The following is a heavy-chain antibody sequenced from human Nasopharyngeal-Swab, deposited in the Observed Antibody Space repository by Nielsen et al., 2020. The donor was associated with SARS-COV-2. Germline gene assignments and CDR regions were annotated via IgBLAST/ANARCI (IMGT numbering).Heavy chain of an antibody. CDR1: GFTFSSYA. CDR3: ARNPPGIAVAGYYYYYGMDV. J-gene: IGHJ6*02. V-gene: IGHV3-48*03. D-gene: IGHD6-19*01. Sequence: GESLKISCAASGFTFSSYAMNWVRQAPGKGLEWVSYISSSGSTIYYADSVKGRFTISRDNAKNSLYLQMNSLRAGDTAVYYCARNPPGIAVAGYYYYYGMDVWGQGTTVTVSS. CDR2: ISSSGSTI.